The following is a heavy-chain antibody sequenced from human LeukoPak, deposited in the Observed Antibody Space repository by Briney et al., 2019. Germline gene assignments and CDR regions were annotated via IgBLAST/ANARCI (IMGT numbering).Heavy chain of an antibody. CDR2: INAGNGNT. D-gene: IGHD3-3*01. Sequence: ASVKVSCKASGYTFTSYAMHWVRQAPGQRLEWMGWINAGNGNTKYSQKFQGRVTITRDTSASTAYMELSSLRSEDTAVYYCGSADPTYYDFWSGYYTGDYYYGMDVWGQGTTVTVSS. CDR1: GYTFTSYA. CDR3: GSADPTYYDFWSGYYTGDYYYGMDV. V-gene: IGHV1-3*01. J-gene: IGHJ6*02.